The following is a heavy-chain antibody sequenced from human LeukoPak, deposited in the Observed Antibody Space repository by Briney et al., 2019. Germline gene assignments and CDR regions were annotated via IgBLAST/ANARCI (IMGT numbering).Heavy chain of an antibody. J-gene: IGHJ3*02. CDR1: GFTFSNYG. CDR3: AREEDYIDSSGYYLSAFDM. V-gene: IGHV3-30*02. CDR2: IRYDASDK. Sequence: PGGSLRLSCAASGFTFSNYGMHWVRQAPGKGLEWVAFIRYDASDKNSALSVRGRFTISRDNAKNSLYLQMNSLRAEDTAVYYCAREEDYIDSSGYYLSAFDMWGQGTMVTVSS. D-gene: IGHD3-22*01.